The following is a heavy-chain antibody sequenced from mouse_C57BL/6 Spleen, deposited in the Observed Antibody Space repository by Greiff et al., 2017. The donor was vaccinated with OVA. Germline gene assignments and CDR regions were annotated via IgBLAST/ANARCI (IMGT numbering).Heavy chain of an antibody. CDR3: AGPYDGPFAY. J-gene: IGHJ3*01. D-gene: IGHD2-3*01. Sequence: EVQLVESGPGLVKPSQSLSLTCSVTGYSITSGYYWNWIRQFPGNKLEWMGYISYDGSNNYNPSLKNRISITRDTSKNQFFLKLNSVTTEDTATYYCAGPYDGPFAYWGQGTLVTVSA. CDR2: ISYDGSN. CDR1: GYSITSGYY. V-gene: IGHV3-6*01.